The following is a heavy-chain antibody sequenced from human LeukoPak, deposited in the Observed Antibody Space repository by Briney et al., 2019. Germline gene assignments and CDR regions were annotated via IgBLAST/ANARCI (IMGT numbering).Heavy chain of an antibody. CDR1: GGSISSSNYY. Sequence: SETLSLTCTVSGGSISSSNYYWDWIRQPPGKGLEWIGSIYYSGSTYYNPSLKSRVTISVDTSKNQFSLRLSSVTAADTAVYYCARAGRDGYRLGYWGQGTLVTVSS. V-gene: IGHV4-39*07. D-gene: IGHD5-24*01. CDR2: IYYSGST. CDR3: ARAGRDGYRLGY. J-gene: IGHJ4*02.